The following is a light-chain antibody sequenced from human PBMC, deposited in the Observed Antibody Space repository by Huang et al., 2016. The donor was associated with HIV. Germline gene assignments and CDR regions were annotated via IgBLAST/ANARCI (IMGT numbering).Light chain of an antibody. J-gene: IGKJ2*01. Sequence: EILLTQSTATLSVSPGERVTLSCRASQSISNNLAWYQQKPGQAPRLLIYGASTRATAIPARFSGSASGTEFTLTISSLQSEDFAVYYCQQYHNWPPYTFGQGTKLEI. CDR2: GAS. CDR1: QSISNN. CDR3: QQYHNWPPYT. V-gene: IGKV3-15*01.